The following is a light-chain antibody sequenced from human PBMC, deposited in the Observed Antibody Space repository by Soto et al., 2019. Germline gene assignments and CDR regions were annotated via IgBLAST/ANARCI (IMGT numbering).Light chain of an antibody. CDR1: QSISSNF. V-gene: IGKV3-20*01. CDR3: QNYNNWPPWT. J-gene: IGKJ1*01. CDR2: SAS. Sequence: EVVLTQSPDTLSLSVGERASLSCRASQSISSNFLAWYQQKPGQAPRLLIYSASTRATGVPDRFSGSGSGTHFTLTITRLEPEDFAIYICQNYNNWPPWTSGQGTKV.